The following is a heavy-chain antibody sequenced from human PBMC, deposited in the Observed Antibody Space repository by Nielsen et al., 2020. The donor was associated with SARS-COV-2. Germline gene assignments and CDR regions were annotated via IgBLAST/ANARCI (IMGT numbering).Heavy chain of an antibody. Sequence: GGSLRLSCAASGITFSSYGMHWVRQAPGKGLEWVADINPDGSEKFYVDSVKGRFTISRDNAKNSMSLQMNSLRVEDTAVYYCARDWSRAADVWGQGTMVTVSS. D-gene: IGHD2-15*01. V-gene: IGHV3-7*01. CDR2: INPDGSEK. CDR1: GITFSSYG. J-gene: IGHJ3*01. CDR3: ARDWSRAADV.